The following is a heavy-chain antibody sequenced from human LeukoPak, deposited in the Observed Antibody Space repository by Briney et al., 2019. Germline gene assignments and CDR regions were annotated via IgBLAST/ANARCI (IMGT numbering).Heavy chain of an antibody. CDR3: ARDSLTTVTSGLHMDV. CDR1: GFTFSSYS. V-gene: IGHV3-21*01. J-gene: IGHJ6*03. Sequence: PGGSLRLSCAASGFTFSSYSMNWVRQAPGKGLEWVSSISSSSSYIYYADSVKGRFTISRDNAKNSLYLQMNSLRAEDTAAYYCARDSLTTVTSGLHMDVWGKGTTVTVSS. CDR2: ISSSSSYI. D-gene: IGHD4-11*01.